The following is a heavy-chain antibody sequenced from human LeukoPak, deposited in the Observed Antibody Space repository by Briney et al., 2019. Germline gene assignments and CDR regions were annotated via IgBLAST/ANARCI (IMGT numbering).Heavy chain of an antibody. J-gene: IGHJ4*02. CDR3: ATWDDFWSGPNY. CDR2: FDPEDGGT. D-gene: IGHD3-3*01. Sequence: GASVEVSCKVSGYTLTELSMHWVRQAPGKGLEWMGGFDPEDGGTIYAQKFHGRVTMTEDTSTDTAYMELSSLRSEDTAVYYCATWDDFWSGPNYWGQGTLVTVSS. CDR1: GYTLTELS. V-gene: IGHV1-24*01.